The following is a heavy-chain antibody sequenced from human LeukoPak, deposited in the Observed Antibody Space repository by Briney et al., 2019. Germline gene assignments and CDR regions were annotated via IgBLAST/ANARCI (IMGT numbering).Heavy chain of an antibody. CDR2: IYGGGNI. CDR3: AKKFRGTTVISGDYFDY. D-gene: IGHD4-17*01. Sequence: GGSLRLSCAASGFTVSSNYMNWVRQAPGKGLEWVSVIYGGGNIYYADSVKGRFTISRDNSKNTLYLQMNSLRAEDTAVYYCAKKFRGTTVISGDYFDYWGQGTLVTVSS. V-gene: IGHV3-53*05. CDR1: GFTVSSNY. J-gene: IGHJ4*02.